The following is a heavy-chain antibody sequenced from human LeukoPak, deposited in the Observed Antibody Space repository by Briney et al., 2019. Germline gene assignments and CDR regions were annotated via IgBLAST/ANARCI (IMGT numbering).Heavy chain of an antibody. Sequence: PGGSLRLSCAASGFTFSSYIMNWVRQAPGKGLEWVSSISSSSSYIYYADSVKGRFTISRDNAKNSLYLQMNSLRAEDTAVYYCARGFCGGDCYNFDYWGQGTLVTVSS. CDR2: ISSSSSYI. V-gene: IGHV3-21*01. CDR1: GFTFSSYI. D-gene: IGHD2-21*02. J-gene: IGHJ4*02. CDR3: ARGFCGGDCYNFDY.